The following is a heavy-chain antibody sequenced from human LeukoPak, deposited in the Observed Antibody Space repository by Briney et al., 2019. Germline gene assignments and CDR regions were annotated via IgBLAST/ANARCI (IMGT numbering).Heavy chain of an antibody. J-gene: IGHJ4*02. CDR2: ISGSGGST. Sequence: GGSLRLSCAASGFTFSSYAMSWVRQAPGKGLEWVSAISGSGGSTCYADSVKGRFTISRDNSKNTLYLQMNSLRAEDTAVYYCAKGSQLLSLNYFDYWGQGTLVTVSS. D-gene: IGHD1-1*01. V-gene: IGHV3-23*01. CDR1: GFTFSSYA. CDR3: AKGSQLLSLNYFDY.